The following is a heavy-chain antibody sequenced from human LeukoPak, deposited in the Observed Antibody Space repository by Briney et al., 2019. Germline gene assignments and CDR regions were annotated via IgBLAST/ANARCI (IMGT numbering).Heavy chain of an antibody. V-gene: IGHV4-39*02. J-gene: IGHJ4*02. CDR2: VYYGRSP. CDR3: ARSSGTGTFSY. Sequence: SETLSLTCTVSGDSISRSTYYWARIRQPPGKGLEWIGSVYYGRSPYFNPSLESRATISVDTSKNHFSLKMSSVTAADMAVYYCARSSGTGTFSYWGQGTLVTVSS. CDR1: GDSISRSTYY. D-gene: IGHD6-25*01.